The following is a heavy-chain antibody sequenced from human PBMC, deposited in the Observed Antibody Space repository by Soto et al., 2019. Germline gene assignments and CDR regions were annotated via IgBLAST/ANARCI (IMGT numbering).Heavy chain of an antibody. V-gene: IGHV4-39*01. CDR1: GGSISSSSYY. CDR3: ASPFVSCSGGSCYQGDNWFDP. Sequence: QLQLQESGPGLVKPSETLSLTCTVSGGSISSSSYYWVWIRQPPGKGLEWIGSIYYSGSTYYNPSLKSRVTISVDTSKNEFSLKLSSVTAADTAVYYCASPFVSCSGGSCYQGDNWFDPWGQGTLVTVSS. J-gene: IGHJ5*02. D-gene: IGHD2-15*01. CDR2: IYYSGST.